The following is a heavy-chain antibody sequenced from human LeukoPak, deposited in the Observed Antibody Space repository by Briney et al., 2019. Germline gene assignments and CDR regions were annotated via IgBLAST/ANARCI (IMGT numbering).Heavy chain of an antibody. V-gene: IGHV3-23*01. CDR3: ARAFVVVTANLDY. Sequence: GGSLRLSCAASGFTFTSYSMNWVRQAPGKGLEWVSTISGGGGSTYYADSVKGRFTISRDNSKNTLYLQMNSLRAEDTAVYYCARAFVVVTANLDYWGQGTLVTVSS. CDR2: ISGGGGST. CDR1: GFTFTSYS. J-gene: IGHJ4*02. D-gene: IGHD2-21*02.